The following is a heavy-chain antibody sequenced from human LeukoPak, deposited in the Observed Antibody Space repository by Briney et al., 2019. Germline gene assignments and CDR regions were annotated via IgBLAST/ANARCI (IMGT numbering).Heavy chain of an antibody. J-gene: IGHJ4*02. Sequence: SETLSLTCTVSGGSISSYYWSWIRQPPGKGLEWIGYIYYSGSTNYNPSLKSRVTISVDTSKNQFSLKLSSVTAADTAVYYCARDEHGDFQGFDYWGQGTRVTVSS. D-gene: IGHD4-17*01. CDR2: IYYSGST. V-gene: IGHV4-59*12. CDR3: ARDEHGDFQGFDY. CDR1: GGSISSYY.